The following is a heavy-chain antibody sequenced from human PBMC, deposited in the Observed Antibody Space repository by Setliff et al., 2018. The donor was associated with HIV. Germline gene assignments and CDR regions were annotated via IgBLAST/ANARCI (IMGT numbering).Heavy chain of an antibody. CDR1: GYTFTTYD. Sequence: ASVKVSCKASGYTFTTYDINWVRQAAGQGLEWMGWMNPNSGNTGYAQRFQGRLTMTRNTYISTAYMELNSLMSEDTAVYFCAIRREVVVATTRRGLDIWGQGTMVTVS. V-gene: IGHV1-8*02. CDR3: AIRREVVVATTRRGLDI. CDR2: MNPNSGNT. J-gene: IGHJ3*02. D-gene: IGHD2-15*01.